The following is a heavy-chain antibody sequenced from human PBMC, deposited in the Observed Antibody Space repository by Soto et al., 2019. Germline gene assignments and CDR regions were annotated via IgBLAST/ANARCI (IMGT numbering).Heavy chain of an antibody. Sequence: QVQLVESGGGLVKPGGSLRLACAAYGFSFSDYYMSWIRQAPGKGLEWVSYISSSGSTTYHADSVKGRFTISRDNAKNSLYLQMNSLRAEDTAVYYCASRIRGVGGYFDYWGQGTLVTVSS. V-gene: IGHV3-11*01. D-gene: IGHD3-10*01. CDR3: ASRIRGVGGYFDY. CDR2: ISSSGSTT. CDR1: GFSFSDYY. J-gene: IGHJ4*02.